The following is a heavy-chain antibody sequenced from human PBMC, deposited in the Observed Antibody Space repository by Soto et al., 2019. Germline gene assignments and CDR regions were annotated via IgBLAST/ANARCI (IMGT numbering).Heavy chain of an antibody. Sequence: SVKVSCKASGGTFSSYAISWVRQAPGQGLEWMGGIIPIFGTANYAQKFQGRVTITADESTSTAYMELSSLRSEDTAVYYCARGLQDIVLMVPRGGYYYGMDVWGQGTTVTVSS. CDR2: IIPIFGTA. J-gene: IGHJ6*02. V-gene: IGHV1-69*13. CDR1: GGTFSSYA. CDR3: ARGLQDIVLMVPRGGYYYGMDV. D-gene: IGHD2-8*01.